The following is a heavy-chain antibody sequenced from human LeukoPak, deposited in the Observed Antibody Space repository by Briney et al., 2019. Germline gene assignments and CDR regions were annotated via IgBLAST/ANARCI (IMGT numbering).Heavy chain of an antibody. V-gene: IGHV3-48*01. D-gene: IGHD1-7*01. CDR1: GFTFSSYS. CDR3: ARGPLDNWNYYFDY. CDR2: ISSSSSTI. J-gene: IGHJ4*02. Sequence: GGSLRLSCAASGFTFSSYSMNWVRQAPGKGLEWVSYISSSSSTIYYADSVKGRFTISRDNAKNSLYLQMNSLRAEDTAVYYCARGPLDNWNYYFDYWGQGTLVTVSS.